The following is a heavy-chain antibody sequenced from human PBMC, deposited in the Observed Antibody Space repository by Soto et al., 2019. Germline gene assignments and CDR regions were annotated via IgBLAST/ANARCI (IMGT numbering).Heavy chain of an antibody. Sequence: QVQLVESGGGVVQPGGSLTLSCAASRFTFSNYGMHWVRQAPGEGLEWVAVISYDGTNHYYADSVRGRFTLSRDNSKNTLYLHMDRLTSDDTAVYYCASDTKTWVVVPGAPKYWGQGTLVAVSS. CDR2: ISYDGTNH. D-gene: IGHD2-2*01. CDR3: ASDTKTWVVVPGAPKY. V-gene: IGHV3-30*03. J-gene: IGHJ4*02. CDR1: RFTFSNYG.